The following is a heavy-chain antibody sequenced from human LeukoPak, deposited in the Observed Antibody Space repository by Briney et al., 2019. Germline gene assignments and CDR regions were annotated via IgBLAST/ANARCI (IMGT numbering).Heavy chain of an antibody. CDR2: MNPNSGNT. J-gene: IGHJ3*01. V-gene: IGHV1-8*01. D-gene: IGHD4-17*01. CDR3: ARGRGPNCGDYGSP. CDR1: GYTFTSYD. Sequence: ASVKVSCKASGYTFTSYDINWVRQATGQGLEWMGWMNPNSGNTGYAQKFQGRVTMTRNTSISTAYMELSSLRSEDTAVYYCARGRGPNCGDYGSPWGQGTMVTVSS.